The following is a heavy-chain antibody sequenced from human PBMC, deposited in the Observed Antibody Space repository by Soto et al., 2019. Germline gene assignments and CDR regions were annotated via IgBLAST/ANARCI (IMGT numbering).Heavy chain of an antibody. V-gene: IGHV1-46*01. CDR2: INPSGGST. J-gene: IGHJ4*02. CDR3: ARDPYSVYDLYFFDY. CDR1: GYTFTSYY. Sequence: WASVKVSCKATGYTFTSYYMHWVRQAPGQGLEWMGIINPSGGSTSYAQKFQGRVTMTRDTSTSTVYMELSSLRSEDTAVYYCARDPYSVYDLYFFDYWGQGTLVTVSS. D-gene: IGHD5-12*01.